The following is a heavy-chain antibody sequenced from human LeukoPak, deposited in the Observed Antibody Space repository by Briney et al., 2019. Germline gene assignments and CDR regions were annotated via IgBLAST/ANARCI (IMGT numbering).Heavy chain of an antibody. J-gene: IGHJ4*02. CDR1: GYTFTGYY. V-gene: IGHV1-2*02. D-gene: IGHD3-16*02. Sequence: ASVKVSCKASGYTFTGYYMHWVRQAPGQGLEWMGWINPNSGGTNYARKFQGRVTMTRDTSISTAYMELSRLRSDDTAVYYCARDYVWGSYPALNYWGQGTLVTVSS. CDR3: ARDYVWGSYPALNY. CDR2: INPNSGGT.